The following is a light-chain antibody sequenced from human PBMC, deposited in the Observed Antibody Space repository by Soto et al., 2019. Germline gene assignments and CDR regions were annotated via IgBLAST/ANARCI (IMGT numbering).Light chain of an antibody. Sequence: LTQSLANLSMTPGERAPLIFRASQSISSYLASYQQKPSQAPRLLIYDASNRATGIPARFSGSGFGTDLTLTISSQGPDYAVAYYGQPCRITWRFGEGTKVDIK. V-gene: IGKV3-11*01. CDR1: QSISSY. CDR3: QPCRITWR. CDR2: DAS. J-gene: IGKJ1*01.